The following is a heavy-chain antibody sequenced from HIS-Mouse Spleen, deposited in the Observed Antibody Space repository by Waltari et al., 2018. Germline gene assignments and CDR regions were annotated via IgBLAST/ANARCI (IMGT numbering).Heavy chain of an antibody. Sequence: QVQLQESGAGLVKPSETLSLTCTVSGASISSYYWRWIRQHAGTGLGWIGRIYTSRSTNYNPSLKSRVTMSVDTSKNQFSLKLSSVTAADTAVYYCARDFHDFWSGYYGGDKKHDAFDIWGQGTMVTVSS. J-gene: IGHJ3*02. V-gene: IGHV4-4*07. CDR2: IYTSRST. D-gene: IGHD3-3*01. CDR3: ARDFHDFWSGYYGGDKKHDAFDI. CDR1: GASISSYY.